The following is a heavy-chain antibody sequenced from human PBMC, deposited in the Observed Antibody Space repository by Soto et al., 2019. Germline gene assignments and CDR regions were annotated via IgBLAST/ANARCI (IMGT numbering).Heavy chain of an antibody. V-gene: IGHV1-69*06. CDR1: GGTFSSYA. D-gene: IGHD5-12*01. J-gene: IGHJ6*02. Sequence: QVQLVQSGAEVKKPGSSVNVSCKASGGTFSSYAISWVRQAPGQGLAWMGGIIPIYGTANYAQKFQGRVTITADNSTSTADMGLSILRSEDTDVYYCARLRVAAIHYYYYGMDVGCQVTTVVVSS. CDR2: IIPIYGTA. CDR3: ARLRVAAIHYYYYGMDV.